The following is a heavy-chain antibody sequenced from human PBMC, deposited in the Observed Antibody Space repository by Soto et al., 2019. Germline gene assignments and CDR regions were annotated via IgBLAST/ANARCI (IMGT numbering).Heavy chain of an antibody. V-gene: IGHV2-70*01. CDR2: IDWDDDK. J-gene: IGHJ4*02. Sequence: SLPTRVHPTQTLTLTCTFSGLSLSTSGMCVSWIRQPPGKALEWLALIDWDDDKYYSTSLKTRLTISKDTSKNQVVLTMTNMDPVDTATYYCARTRYRLQQLVFDYWGQGTLVTVPQ. CDR3: ARTRYRLQQLVFDY. CDR1: GLSLSTSGMC. D-gene: IGHD6-13*01.